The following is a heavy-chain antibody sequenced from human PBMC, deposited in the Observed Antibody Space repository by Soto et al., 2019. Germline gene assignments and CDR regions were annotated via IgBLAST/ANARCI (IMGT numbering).Heavy chain of an antibody. D-gene: IGHD3-10*01. Sequence: QVQLMQSGAEVTKPGASVTLSCKTSGYTFMSYGLSWVRQAPGQGLEWMGWTVAGSGNRIYAQKFQDRINMNIDTSTSTRDMELRSQRSDDSALYFCARVAGYGAWSRHFDNWGQGTLVTVSS. J-gene: IGHJ4*02. CDR1: GYTFMSYG. CDR3: ARVAGYGAWSRHFDN. V-gene: IGHV1-18*01. CDR2: TVAGSGNR.